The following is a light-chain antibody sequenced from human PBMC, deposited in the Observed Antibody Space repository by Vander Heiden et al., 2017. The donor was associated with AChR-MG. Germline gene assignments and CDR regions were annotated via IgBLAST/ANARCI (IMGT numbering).Light chain of an antibody. Sequence: SYVLTQPPSVSVAPGKTARVTWGGNNIGSKNVHWYQQKPGQAPVLVIYYDSDRPSGIPERFSGSNSGNTATLTISRVEAGDEADYYCQVWDSSSDHPVFGGGTKLTVL. V-gene: IGLV3-21*04. CDR3: QVWDSSSDHPV. CDR1: NIGSKN. J-gene: IGLJ2*01. CDR2: YDS.